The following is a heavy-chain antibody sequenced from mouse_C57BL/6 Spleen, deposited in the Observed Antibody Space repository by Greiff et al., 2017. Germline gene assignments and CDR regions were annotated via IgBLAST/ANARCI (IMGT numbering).Heavy chain of an antibody. CDR2: IYPGDGDT. J-gene: IGHJ3*01. CDR1: GYAFSSYW. V-gene: IGHV1-80*01. Sequence: LVESGAELVKPGASVKISCIASGYAFSSYWMNWVKQRPGRGLVWIGQIYPGDGDTTYNGKFKGKATLTADKSSSTAYMQLSSLTSEDSAVYYCTRRATTAGFAYGGQGTLVTVSA. D-gene: IGHD1-2*01. CDR3: TRRATTAGFAY.